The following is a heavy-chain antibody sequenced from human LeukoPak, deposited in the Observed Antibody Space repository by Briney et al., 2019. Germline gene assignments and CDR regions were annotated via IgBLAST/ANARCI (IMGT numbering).Heavy chain of an antibody. CDR3: AKVLLQWTHALVFHH. J-gene: IGHJ4*02. V-gene: IGHV3-23*01. D-gene: IGHD5/OR15-5a*01. CDR1: GFTFSSYA. CDR2: IGFSGGRT. Sequence: GGSLRLSCAASGFTFSSYAMSWVRQAPGKGLEWVSVIGFSGGRTYYADSVKGRFTISRDNSRNTLYLQMNSLRAEDTAVYYCAKVLLQWTHALVFHHWGQGTLVTVSS.